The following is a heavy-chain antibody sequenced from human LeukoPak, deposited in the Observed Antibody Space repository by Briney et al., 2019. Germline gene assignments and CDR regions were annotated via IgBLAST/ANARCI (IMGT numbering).Heavy chain of an antibody. CDR3: AKVAKYYYGSETYYFFEH. CDR2: IKQDGTEK. CDR1: GFTFTTYW. V-gene: IGHV3-7*01. D-gene: IGHD3-10*01. J-gene: IGHJ4*02. Sequence: PGGSLRLSCAASGFTFTTYWMSWVRQAPGKGLEWVANIKQDGTEKYNVDSVKGRFTISRDSAKNSLYLQMNSLRVEDTAVYYCAKVAKYYYGSETYYFFEHWGQGTPVTASS.